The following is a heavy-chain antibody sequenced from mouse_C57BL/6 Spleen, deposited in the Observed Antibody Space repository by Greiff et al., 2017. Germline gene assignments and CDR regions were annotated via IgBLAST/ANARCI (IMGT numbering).Heavy chain of an antibody. J-gene: IGHJ3*01. CDR2: ISSGSSTI. Sequence: EVKLMESGGGLVKPGGSLKLSCAASGFTFSDYGMHWVRQAPEKGLEWVAYISSGSSTIYYADTVQGRFTISRDNAKNTLFLQMTSLRSEDTAMYYCAKIAWFAYWGQGTLVTVSA. CDR3: AKIAWFAY. V-gene: IGHV5-17*01. CDR1: GFTFSDYG.